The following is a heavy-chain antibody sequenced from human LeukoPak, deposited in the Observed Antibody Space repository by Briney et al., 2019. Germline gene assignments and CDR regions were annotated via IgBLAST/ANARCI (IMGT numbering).Heavy chain of an antibody. D-gene: IGHD5-12*01. CDR3: ARGGYSGFEYFDY. CDR1: GYTFTSYY. CDR2: INPSGGCT. Sequence: ASVKVSCKASGYTFTSYYMHWVRQAPGQGLEWMGIINPSGGCTSYAQKFQGRVTMTRDMSTSTVYMELSSLRPEDTAVYYCARGGYSGFEYFDYWGQGTLVTVSS. V-gene: IGHV1-46*01. J-gene: IGHJ4*02.